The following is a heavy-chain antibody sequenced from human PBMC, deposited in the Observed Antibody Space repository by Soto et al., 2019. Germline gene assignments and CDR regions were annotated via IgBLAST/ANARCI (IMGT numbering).Heavy chain of an antibody. CDR1: GGSVSGCSDF. CDR2: FYYSGST. CDR3: AREGRMGTFDY. D-gene: IGHD1-1*01. V-gene: IGHV4-61*01. J-gene: IGHJ4*02. Sequence: TSETLSLTCTVSGGSVSGCSDFWSWVRQPPGKGLEWIGYFYYSGSTKYNPSLKSRVTILEDTSKNQFSLKLNSVTAADTAVYYCAREGRMGTFDYWGQGALVTVS.